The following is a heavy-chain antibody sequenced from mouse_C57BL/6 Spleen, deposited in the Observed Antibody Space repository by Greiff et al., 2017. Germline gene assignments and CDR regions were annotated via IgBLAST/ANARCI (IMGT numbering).Heavy chain of an antibody. D-gene: IGHD1-1*01. CDR1: GYTFTSYW. CDR3: ARRRFSSYDAMDY. V-gene: IGHV1-64*01. J-gene: IGHJ4*01. Sequence: VQLQQPGAELVKPGASVKLSCKASGYTFTSYWMHWVKQRPGQGLEWIGMIHPNSGSTNYNEKFKSKATLTVDKSSSTAYMQLSSLTSEDSAVYYCARRRFSSYDAMDYWGQGTSVTVSS. CDR2: IHPNSGST.